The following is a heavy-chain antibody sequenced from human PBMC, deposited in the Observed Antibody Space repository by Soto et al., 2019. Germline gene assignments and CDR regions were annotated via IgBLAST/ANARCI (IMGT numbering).Heavy chain of an antibody. Sequence: SETLSLTCTVSGSSINSSGYYWGWIRQPPGKGLVWIGSMFYGVSPYYNPSLKSRVTVSVDTSKNQFSLNLRPVTAADTAVYYCARLPSRHLVDYWGQGTLVTVSS. CDR2: MFYGVSP. CDR3: ARLPSRHLVDY. V-gene: IGHV4-39*01. CDR1: GSSINSSGYY. J-gene: IGHJ4*02. D-gene: IGHD3-3*02.